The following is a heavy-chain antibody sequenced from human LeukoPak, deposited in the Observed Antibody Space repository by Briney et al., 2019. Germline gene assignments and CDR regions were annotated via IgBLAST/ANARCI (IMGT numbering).Heavy chain of an antibody. D-gene: IGHD3-22*01. CDR3: ARHRTMILDY. CDR2: IYYSGST. V-gene: IGHV4-59*08. J-gene: IGHJ4*02. Sequence: SETLSLTCTVSGDSISSYYWGWIRQPPGKGLEWIGYIYYSGSTSYNPSLKSRVTISVDTSKNQFSLKLSSVTAADTAVYYCARHRTMILDYWGQGTLVTVSS. CDR1: GDSISSYY.